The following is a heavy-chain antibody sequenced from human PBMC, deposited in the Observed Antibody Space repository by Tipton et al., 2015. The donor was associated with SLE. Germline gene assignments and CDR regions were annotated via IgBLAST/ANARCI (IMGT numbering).Heavy chain of an antibody. CDR1: GFTFSLYW. CDR3: ARLTEGATVFVH. D-gene: IGHD3-10*02. J-gene: IGHJ4*02. V-gene: IGHV3-7*01. Sequence: SLRLSCAASGFTFSLYWMGWVRQAPGKGLEWVANIKQDGSEKNYVDSVKGRFTVSRDNGKNSIYLQMDSLRAEDTAVYYCARLTEGATVFVHWGQGILVTVSS. CDR2: IKQDGSEK.